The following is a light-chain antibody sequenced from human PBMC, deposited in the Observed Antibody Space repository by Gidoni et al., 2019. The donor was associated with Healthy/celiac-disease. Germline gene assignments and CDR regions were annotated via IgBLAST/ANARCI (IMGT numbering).Light chain of an antibody. CDR2: GAS. Sequence: ENGVTQSQGTLSLSPGERATRSCRASQSVSSSYLAWYQQKPGQAPRLLIYGASSMATGIPDRFSCSWSGTDFTLTISLLEPDDFAVYYCQQYGSSPPKVTFGQGTRLEIK. CDR3: QQYGSSPPKVT. V-gene: IGKV3-20*01. J-gene: IGKJ5*01. CDR1: QSVSSSY.